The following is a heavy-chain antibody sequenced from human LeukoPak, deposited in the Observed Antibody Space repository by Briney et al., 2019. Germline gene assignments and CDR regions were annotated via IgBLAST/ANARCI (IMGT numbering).Heavy chain of an antibody. D-gene: IGHD3-3*01. V-gene: IGHV4-59*01. CDR3: ASRSSIWSGYQDTLYYFDS. CDR1: GGSISSYC. J-gene: IGHJ4*02. CDR2: IYYSWST. Sequence: SETLSLTCTVSGGSISSYCWSWIRQPPGKRLEWIGHIYYSWSTNYNPSLKSRVTISVDTSKNQFSLKLSSVTAADTAVYYCASRSSIWSGYQDTLYYFDSWGQGTLVTVSS.